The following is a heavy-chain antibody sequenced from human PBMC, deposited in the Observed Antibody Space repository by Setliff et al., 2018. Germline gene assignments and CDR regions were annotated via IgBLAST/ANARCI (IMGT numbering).Heavy chain of an antibody. CDR3: ARSRYTSRWYEMSAMDV. CDR1: GFTFSSYA. CDR2: ITYDGSNK. J-gene: IGHJ6*03. V-gene: IGHV3-30*01. D-gene: IGHD6-13*01. Sequence: SCAASGFTFSSYAMHWVRQAPGKGLEWVAVITYDGSNKFHADSVRGRFTISRDISKNTLYVQMNSLRPEDTAVYYCARSRYTSRWYEMSAMDVWGKGTTVT.